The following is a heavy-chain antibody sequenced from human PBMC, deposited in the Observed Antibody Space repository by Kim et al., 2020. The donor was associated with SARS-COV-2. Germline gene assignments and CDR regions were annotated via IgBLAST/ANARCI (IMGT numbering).Heavy chain of an antibody. CDR3: ARERSTSGHDDSWPNDA. CDR1: EFSLNNYG. CDR2: ISFDGSNT. V-gene: IGHV3-33*05. D-gene: IGHD6-25*01. Sequence: GGSLRLSCAVSEFSLNNYGMHWVRQAPGKGLEWVALISFDGSNTYYADSVKGRFTISRDTSKNMLLLEMNSLRAADTALYYCARERSTSGHDDSWPNDA. J-gene: IGHJ3*01.